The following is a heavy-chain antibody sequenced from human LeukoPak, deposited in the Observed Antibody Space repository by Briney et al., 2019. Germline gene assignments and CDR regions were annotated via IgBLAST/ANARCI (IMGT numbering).Heavy chain of an antibody. D-gene: IGHD2-8*01. V-gene: IGHV4-59*01. CDR3: ARDRVFSNWFDP. J-gene: IGHJ5*02. CDR1: GGSFSGYY. CDR2: IYYSGST. Sequence: PSETLSLTCAVYGGSFSGYYWSWIRQPPGKGLEWIGYIYYSGSTNYNPSLKSRVTISVDTSKNQFSLKLSSVTAADTAVYYCARDRVFSNWFDPWGQGTLVTVSS.